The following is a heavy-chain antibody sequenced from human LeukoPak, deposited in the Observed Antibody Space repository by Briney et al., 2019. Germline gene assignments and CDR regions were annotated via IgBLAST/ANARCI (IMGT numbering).Heavy chain of an antibody. J-gene: IGHJ4*02. CDR3: ASHVESLGAGYPFDY. D-gene: IGHD5-12*01. Sequence: SETLSLTCTVSGGSISSRSYYWGWVRQSPGKGLEWIVTISYRGRTFYNPSLKTRVSISGDTSNNQYSLKMASVTAADTAFYYCASHVESLGAGYPFDYWGQGTPATVSS. V-gene: IGHV4-39*01. CDR1: GGSISSRSYY. CDR2: ISYRGRT.